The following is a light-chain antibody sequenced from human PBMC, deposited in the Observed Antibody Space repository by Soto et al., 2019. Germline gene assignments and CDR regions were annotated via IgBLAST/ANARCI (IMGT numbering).Light chain of an antibody. CDR1: SSDVGGYNY. CDR2: EVS. CDR3: SSYTGSSINTVV. V-gene: IGLV2-14*01. Sequence: SALTQPASVSGSPGQSIAISCTGTSSDVGGYNYVSWYQQHPGKAPKLMIFEVSNRPSGVSNRFSGSKSGNTASLTISGLQAEDEADYYCSSYTGSSINTVVFGGGTQLTVL. J-gene: IGLJ2*01.